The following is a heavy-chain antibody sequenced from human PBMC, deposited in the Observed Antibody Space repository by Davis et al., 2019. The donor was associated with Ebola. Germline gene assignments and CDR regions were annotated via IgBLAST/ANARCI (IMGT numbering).Heavy chain of an antibody. J-gene: IGHJ4*02. D-gene: IGHD2-8*02. CDR2: IRSKANSYAT. V-gene: IGHV3-73*01. CDR1: GFTFSGSA. CDR3: TTAPHCTGGVCYFQYFDY. Sequence: LSLTCAASGFTFSGSAMHWVRQASGKGLEWVGRIRSKANSYATAYAASVKGRFTISRDDSKNTAYLQMNSLKTEDTAVYYCTTAPHCTGGVCYFQYFDYWGQGTLVTVSS.